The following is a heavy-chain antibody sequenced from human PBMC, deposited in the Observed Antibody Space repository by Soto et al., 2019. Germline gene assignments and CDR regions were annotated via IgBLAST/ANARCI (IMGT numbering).Heavy chain of an antibody. V-gene: IGHV3-64*01. CDR1: GFTLSGYA. J-gene: IGHJ6*03. CDR3: ARRSRPDFYYMDV. CDR2: ISSNGVGT. D-gene: IGHD6-6*01. Sequence: EVQLAESGGGLAQPGGSLILSWAASGFTLSGYAMDWVRQAPGKALEYVSGISSNGVGTYYANSVQGSFTISRDNSKITVYVQMGSLRPEDMAVYYCARRSRPDFYYMDVWGKGTTVTVSS.